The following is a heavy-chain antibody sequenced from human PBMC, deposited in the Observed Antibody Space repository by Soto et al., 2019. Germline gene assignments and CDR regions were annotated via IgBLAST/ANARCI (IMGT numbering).Heavy chain of an antibody. J-gene: IGHJ4*02. CDR3: ARKYYYDSSGYYSY. Sequence: SETLSLTCAVYGGSFSGYYWSWIRQPPGKGLEWIGEINHSGSTNYNPSLKSRVTISVDTSKNQFSLKLSSVTAADTAVYYCARKYYYDSSGYYSYWGQGNLVT. CDR2: INHSGST. V-gene: IGHV4-34*01. D-gene: IGHD3-22*01. CDR1: GGSFSGYY.